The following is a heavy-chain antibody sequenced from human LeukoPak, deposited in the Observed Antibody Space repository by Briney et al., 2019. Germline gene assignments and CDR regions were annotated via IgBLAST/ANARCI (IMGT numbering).Heavy chain of an antibody. D-gene: IGHD3-16*01. Sequence: ASVKVSCKASGGTFSSYAISWVRQAPGQGLEWMGGIIPIFGTANYAQKFQGRVTITTDESTSTAYMELSSLRSEDTAVYYCARDRGTKQHPDDWGYYYYYMDVWGKGTTVTVSS. V-gene: IGHV1-69*05. CDR1: GGTFSSYA. CDR2: IIPIFGTA. CDR3: ARDRGTKQHPDDWGYYYYYMDV. J-gene: IGHJ6*03.